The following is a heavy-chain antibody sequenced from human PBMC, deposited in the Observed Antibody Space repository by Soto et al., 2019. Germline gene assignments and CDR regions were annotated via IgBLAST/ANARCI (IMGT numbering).Heavy chain of an antibody. Sequence: EVQMVESGGGLVPPGGSLRLSCATSGFTFSSYEMNCVRQAPGKGLEWVSYISSSGSTIYYAVSVKGRFTISIDNAKNSLYLQMDSLIADDTAVYSCARDQEAGSFFPYYYGMDVWGQGTTVTVSS. CDR2: ISSSGSTI. V-gene: IGHV3-48*03. CDR1: GFTFSSYE. CDR3: ARDQEAGSFFPYYYGMDV. D-gene: IGHD6-13*01. J-gene: IGHJ6*02.